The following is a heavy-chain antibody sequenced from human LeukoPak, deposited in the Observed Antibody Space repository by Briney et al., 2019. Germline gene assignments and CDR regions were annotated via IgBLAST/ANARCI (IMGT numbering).Heavy chain of an antibody. CDR3: ARSAKLPTSNYCYYYGMDV. CDR1: GFTFSSYA. Sequence: GGSLRLSCAASGFTFSSYAMHWVRQAPGKGLEWVAVISYDGSNKYYADSVKGRFTISRDNPKNTLYLQMNSLRAEDTAVYYCARSAKLPTSNYCYYYGMDVWGKGTTVTVSS. J-gene: IGHJ6*04. V-gene: IGHV3-30*04. CDR2: ISYDGSNK. D-gene: IGHD1-1*01.